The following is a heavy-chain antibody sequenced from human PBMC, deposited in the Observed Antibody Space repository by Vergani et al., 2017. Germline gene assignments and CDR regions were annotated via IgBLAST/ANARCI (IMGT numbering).Heavy chain of an antibody. CDR1: GYIFSNFW. CDR3: ASGGHSSENGGALQL. V-gene: IGHV5-51*01. D-gene: IGHD3-16*01. J-gene: IGHJ3*01. CDR2: IYPGDSEV. Sequence: EKQLVQSGSETKKPGESLKISCQAFGYIFSNFWIGWVRQRPGRGLEWMGIIYPGDSEVKSNPTFRGQVSFSVDTSVNTAYLQWRSLQASDTATYFCASGGHSSENGGALQLWGQGTNITVSS.